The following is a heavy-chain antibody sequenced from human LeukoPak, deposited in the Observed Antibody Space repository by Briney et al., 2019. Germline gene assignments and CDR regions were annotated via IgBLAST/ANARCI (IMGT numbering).Heavy chain of an antibody. CDR3: VKDKSGSGDY. CDR1: GFTFSSYA. Sequence: GGSLRLSCSASGFTFSSYAMHWVRQAPGKGLEYVSAITSDGGTTYYADSVKGRFTISRDNSKNTLYLQMSRLRGEDTAVYYCVKDKSGSGDYWGQGTLVTVSS. CDR2: ITSDGGTT. J-gene: IGHJ4*02. V-gene: IGHV3-64D*06. D-gene: IGHD3-10*01.